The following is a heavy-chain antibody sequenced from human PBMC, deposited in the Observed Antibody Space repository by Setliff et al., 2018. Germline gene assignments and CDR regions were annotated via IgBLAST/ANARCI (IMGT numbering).Heavy chain of an antibody. CDR3: VREGVDSRSSTDYRYYMDV. D-gene: IGHD3-22*01. CDR2: ISPYYGST. CDR1: GYSFTVFG. V-gene: IGHV1-18*01. J-gene: IGHJ6*03. Sequence: GASVKVSCKTSGYSFTVFGISWVRQAPGQGLEWMGWISPYYGSTDYAQKFQGRVTMTTDTSTSTAYMELSSLRPEDTAVYYCVREGVDSRSSTDYRYYMDVWGKGTTVTVSS.